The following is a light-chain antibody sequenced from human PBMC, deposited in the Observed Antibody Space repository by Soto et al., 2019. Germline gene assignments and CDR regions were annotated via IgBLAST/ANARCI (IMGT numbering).Light chain of an antibody. CDR1: QSISSW. CDR3: QQYNSYIT. V-gene: IGKV1-5*01. Sequence: DIQMTQSPSTLSASVGDRVTITCRASQSISSWLAWYQQKPGKAPKLLIYDASSLESGVPSRFSGSGSGTEFTLTISSLHPDYFATYYCQQYNSYITFGQGTRLEIK. CDR2: DAS. J-gene: IGKJ5*01.